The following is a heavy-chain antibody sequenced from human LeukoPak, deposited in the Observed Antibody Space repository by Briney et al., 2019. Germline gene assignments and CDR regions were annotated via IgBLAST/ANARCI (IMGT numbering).Heavy chain of an antibody. CDR1: GFTFSSYA. CDR3: AKEYYSRGLEGQDY. D-gene: IGHD3-16*01. J-gene: IGHJ4*02. Sequence: GGSLRLSCAASGFTFSSYAMSWVRQAPGKGLEWVAVISYDGSNKYYADSVKGRFTISRDNSKNTLYLQMNSLRAEDTAVYYCAKEYYSRGLEGQDYWGQGTLVTVSS. CDR2: ISYDGSNK. V-gene: IGHV3-30*18.